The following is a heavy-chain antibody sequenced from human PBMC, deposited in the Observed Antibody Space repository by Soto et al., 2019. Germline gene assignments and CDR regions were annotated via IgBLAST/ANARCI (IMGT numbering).Heavy chain of an antibody. Sequence: KQSQTLSLTCAISGDSISSNSAAWNWIRQSPSRGLEWLGRTYYRSKWYNDYAVSVKSRITINPDTSKNQFSLQLNSVTPEDTAVYYCAREDDILTGYYIGVSPQGTRFDPWGQGTLVTVSS. CDR2: TYYRSKWYN. J-gene: IGHJ5*02. V-gene: IGHV6-1*01. CDR3: AREDDILTGYYIGVSPQGTRFDP. CDR1: GDSISSNSAA. D-gene: IGHD3-9*01.